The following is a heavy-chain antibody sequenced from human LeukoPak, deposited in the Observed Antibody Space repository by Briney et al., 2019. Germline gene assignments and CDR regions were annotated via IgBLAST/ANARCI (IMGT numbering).Heavy chain of an antibody. CDR3: ARGASSSWYGVDY. CDR1: GYTFTSYD. CDR2: MNPNSGNT. D-gene: IGHD6-13*01. Sequence: ASVKVSRKASGYTFTSYDINWVRQATGQGLEWMGWMNPNSGNTGYAQKFQGRVTITRNTSISTAYMELSSLRSEDTAVYYCARGASSSWYGVDYWGQGTLVTVSS. J-gene: IGHJ4*02. V-gene: IGHV1-8*03.